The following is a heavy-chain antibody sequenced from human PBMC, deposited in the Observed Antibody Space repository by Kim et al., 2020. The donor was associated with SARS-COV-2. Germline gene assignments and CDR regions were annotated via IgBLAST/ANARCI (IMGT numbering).Heavy chain of an antibody. V-gene: IGHV3-48*03. CDR1: GFTFSSYA. CDR2: ISSSGSTI. D-gene: IGHD6-19*01. CDR3: ARERKRQWLVPPLGTDAFDI. J-gene: IGHJ3*02. Sequence: GGSLRLSCAASGFTFSSYAMNWVRQAPGKGLEWVSYISSSGSTIYYADSVKGRFTISRDNAKNSLYLQMNSLRAEDTAVYYCARERKRQWLVPPLGTDAFDIRGQGTMVTVSS.